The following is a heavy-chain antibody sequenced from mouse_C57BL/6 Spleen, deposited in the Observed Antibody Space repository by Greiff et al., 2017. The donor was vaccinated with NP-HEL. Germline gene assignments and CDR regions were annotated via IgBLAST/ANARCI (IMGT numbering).Heavy chain of an antibody. CDR1: GFTFTDYY. V-gene: IGHV1-36*01. J-gene: IGHJ4*01. CDR2: VYPYNGGT. CDR3: ARRSYGNEDGAMDY. D-gene: IGHD2-1*01. Sequence: VQLQQSGPVLVQPGPSVKLSCKASGFTFTDYYMPWVKQSPGKGLDWVGLVYPYNGGTSYQQKFKGKATLTVDTSSSTAYMQLNSLTSEDSAVYYCARRSYGNEDGAMDYWGQGTSVTVSS.